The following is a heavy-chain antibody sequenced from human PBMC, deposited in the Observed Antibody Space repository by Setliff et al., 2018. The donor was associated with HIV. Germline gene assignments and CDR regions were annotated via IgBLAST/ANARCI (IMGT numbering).Heavy chain of an antibody. Sequence: GASVKVSCKASGYTFTTYSINWVRQAPGQGLEWMGWINTNTGNPTYAQAFTGRFVFSLDTSVSTAYLQISSLKAEDTAVYYCARGSSITIFGVVKGNYMDVWGKGTTVTVSS. V-gene: IGHV7-4-1*02. CDR3: ARGSSITIFGVVKGNYMDV. D-gene: IGHD3-3*01. J-gene: IGHJ6*03. CDR1: GYTFTTYS. CDR2: INTNTGNP.